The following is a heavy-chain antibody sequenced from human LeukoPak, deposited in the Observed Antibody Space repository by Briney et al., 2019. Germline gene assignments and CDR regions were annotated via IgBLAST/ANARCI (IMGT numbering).Heavy chain of an antibody. D-gene: IGHD2-21*01. CDR2: MWYDGSNK. Sequence: GRSLRLSCAASGFTFSSYGMHWVRQAPGKGLEWVAVMWYDGSNKYYADSVKGRFTISRDNSKNTLYLQMNSLRAEDTAVYYCAREYCGGDCYLPDAFDIWGQGTMVTVSS. V-gene: IGHV3-33*01. CDR3: AREYCGGDCYLPDAFDI. CDR1: GFTFSSYG. J-gene: IGHJ3*02.